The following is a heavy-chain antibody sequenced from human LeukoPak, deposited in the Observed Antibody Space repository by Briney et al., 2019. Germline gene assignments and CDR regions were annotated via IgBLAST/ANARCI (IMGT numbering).Heavy chain of an antibody. V-gene: IGHV3-7*01. J-gene: IGHJ6*03. CDR3: ARDPTGYSSSWYGTSYYMDV. CDR2: IKQDGSEK. CDR1: GFTFDDYG. Sequence: GGSLRLSCAASGFTFDDYGMSWVRQAPGKGLEWVANIKQDGSEKYYVDSVKGRFTISRDNAKNSLYLQMNSLRAEDTAVYYCARDPTGYSSSWYGTSYYMDVWGKGTTVTVSS. D-gene: IGHD6-13*01.